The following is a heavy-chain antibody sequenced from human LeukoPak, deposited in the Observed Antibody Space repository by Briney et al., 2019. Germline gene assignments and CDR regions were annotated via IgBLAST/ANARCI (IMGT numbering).Heavy chain of an antibody. CDR1: EFTFSIYS. CDR2: INSIGDVT. CDR3: MKVLGRGGYYTGFDC. J-gene: IGHJ4*01. V-gene: IGHV3-64D*06. D-gene: IGHD3-3*01. Sequence: PGGSLRLSCAASEFTFSIYSMYSVRQAPGKGLESVSNINSIGDVTYYADSVKGGFTISRDNSKRTLYLQMSSLRAEDTAVYYSMKVLGRGGYYTGFDCWGQGTLVTVSS.